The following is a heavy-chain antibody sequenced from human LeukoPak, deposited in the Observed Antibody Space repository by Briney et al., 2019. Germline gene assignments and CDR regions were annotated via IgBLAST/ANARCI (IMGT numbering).Heavy chain of an antibody. D-gene: IGHD3-22*01. CDR3: ARAQDRITMIVVVIDGTYYFDY. J-gene: IGHJ4*02. CDR1: GFTFSSYS. CDR2: ISSSSSYI. Sequence: GGSLRLSCAASGFTFSSYSMNWVRQAPGKGLEWVSSISSSSSYIYYADSVKGRFTISRDNAKNSLYLQMNSLRAEDTAVYYCARAQDRITMIVVVIDGTYYFDYWGQGTLVTVSS. V-gene: IGHV3-21*01.